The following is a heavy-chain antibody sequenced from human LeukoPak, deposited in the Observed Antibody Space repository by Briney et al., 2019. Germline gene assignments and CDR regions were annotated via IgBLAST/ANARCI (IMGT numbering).Heavy chain of an antibody. CDR1: GGSISSYY. Sequence: SETLSLTCTVSGGSISSYYWSWIRQPPGKGLEWIGYIYYSGSTNYNPPLKSRVTISVDTSKNQFSLKLSSVTAADTAVYYCARSYSSGSLDYWGQGTLVTVSS. D-gene: IGHD6-19*01. V-gene: IGHV4-59*01. CDR3: ARSYSSGSLDY. J-gene: IGHJ4*02. CDR2: IYYSGST.